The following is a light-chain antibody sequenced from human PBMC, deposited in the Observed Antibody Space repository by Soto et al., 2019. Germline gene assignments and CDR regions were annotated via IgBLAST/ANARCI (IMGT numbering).Light chain of an antibody. J-gene: IGLJ2*01. V-gene: IGLV2-8*01. CDR2: EVS. CDR3: SSYAGTNNVL. CDR1: ISDVGSYNY. Sequence: QSVLAQPPSASGSPGQSVTISCTGTISDVGSYNYVSWYQQHPGKAPKLMIYEVSKRPSGVPDRFSASKSGNTASLTVSGLQAEDEADYYCSSYAGTNNVLFGGGTQLTVL.